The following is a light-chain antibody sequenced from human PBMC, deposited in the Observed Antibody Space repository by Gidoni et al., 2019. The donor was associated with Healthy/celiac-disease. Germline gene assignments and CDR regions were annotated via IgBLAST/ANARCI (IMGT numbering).Light chain of an antibody. J-gene: IGKJ1*01. Sequence: EIVLTQSPVTLSSSPGARATLSFSGSQSVSSSYLAWYQQKPGQAPRLLIYGASSRATGIPDRFSGSGSGTAFTLTISRLEPEDFAVYYCQQYGSSPSWTFGQGTKVEIK. CDR2: GAS. CDR3: QQYGSSPSWT. V-gene: IGKV3-20*01. CDR1: QSVSSSY.